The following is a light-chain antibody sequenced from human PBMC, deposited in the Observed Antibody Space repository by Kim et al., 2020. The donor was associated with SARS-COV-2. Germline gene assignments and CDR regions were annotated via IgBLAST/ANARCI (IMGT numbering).Light chain of an antibody. CDR3: NSRDSSGNHLV. V-gene: IGLV3-19*01. J-gene: IGLJ3*02. Sequence: AWGTTVRITCQGDSLRSYDAGWYQQKPGQAPVLVIYGKNNRPSGIPDRFSGSGSGNTASLTITGAQAEDEADYYCNSRDSSGNHLVFGGGTKLTVL. CDR1: SLRSYD. CDR2: GKN.